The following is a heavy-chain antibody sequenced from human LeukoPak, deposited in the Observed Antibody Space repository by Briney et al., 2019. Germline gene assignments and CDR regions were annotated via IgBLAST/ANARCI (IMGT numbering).Heavy chain of an antibody. J-gene: IGHJ3*02. CDR3: ARDPSGTYYPRVSGALDI. CDR1: GFTFSSQS. CDR2: ISSISSYI. V-gene: IGHV3-21*01. Sequence: GGSLRLSCAASGFTFSSQSMNWVRQAPGKGLEWVSSISSISSYIYYADSVKGRFTVSRDNAKNSLYLQMDSLRAEDTAVYYCARDPSGTYYPRVSGALDIWGQGTMVTVSS. D-gene: IGHD1-26*01.